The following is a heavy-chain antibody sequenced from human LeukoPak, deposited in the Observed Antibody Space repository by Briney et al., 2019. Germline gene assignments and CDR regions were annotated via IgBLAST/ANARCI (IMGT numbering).Heavy chain of an antibody. D-gene: IGHD4-17*01. CDR3: ARSYGAFSGPVAY. J-gene: IGHJ4*02. V-gene: IGHV3-7*01. CDR2: INQDGSEK. Sequence: GGSLRLSCAASGFTFSTYWMTWVRQAPGKGLEWVANINQDGSEKHYVDSVKGRFTISRDNAKNSLYLQMNSLRAEDTAVYYCARSYGAFSGPVAYWGQGTLVTVSS. CDR1: GFTFSTYW.